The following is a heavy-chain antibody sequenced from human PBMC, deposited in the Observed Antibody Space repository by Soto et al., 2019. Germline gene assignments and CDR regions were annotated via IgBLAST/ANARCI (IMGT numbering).Heavy chain of an antibody. CDR3: ARNWNEGSYYYGMDV. CDR2: ISAYNGNT. V-gene: IGHV1-18*04. Sequence: QVQLVQSGAEVKKPGASVKVSCKASGYTFTSYGISWVRQAPGQGREWMGWISAYNGNTNYAPKLQGRVTMPTDTSKSTAYVELRSLRSDDTAVYYCARNWNEGSYYYGMDVWGQGTTVTVSS. D-gene: IGHD1-1*01. CDR1: GYTFTSYG. J-gene: IGHJ6*02.